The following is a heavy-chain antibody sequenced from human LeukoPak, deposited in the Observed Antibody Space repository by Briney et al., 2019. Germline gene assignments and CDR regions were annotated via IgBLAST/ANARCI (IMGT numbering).Heavy chain of an antibody. Sequence: PGGSLRLSCAASGFTFSTYAMTWVRQAPGKGLEWVSVISGSGYNTYYADSVKGRVTISRDNSQNTLYLQMNSLRAEDTAVYYCAKDLRTKDIVVVPAAIGDIWGQGTMVTVSS. CDR1: GFTFSTYA. CDR2: ISGSGYNT. CDR3: AKDLRTKDIVVVPAAIGDI. D-gene: IGHD2-2*02. J-gene: IGHJ3*02. V-gene: IGHV3-23*01.